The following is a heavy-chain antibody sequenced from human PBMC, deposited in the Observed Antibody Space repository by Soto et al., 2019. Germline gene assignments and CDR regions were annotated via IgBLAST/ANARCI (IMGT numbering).Heavy chain of an antibody. CDR1: GFSFGTFV. J-gene: IGHJ4*02. D-gene: IGHD6-19*01. Sequence: EMQLLESGGASVQPGGSLRLSCAASGFSFGTFVMTWFRQAPGVGLEWVASITDSGYTASYAETVEGRFTVSRDNSKNKLHLQINDLRPEDTATYYFAKNGQWLATPPEAWGQGTLVTVSS. CDR2: ITDSGYTA. CDR3: AKNGQWLATPPEA. V-gene: IGHV3-23*01.